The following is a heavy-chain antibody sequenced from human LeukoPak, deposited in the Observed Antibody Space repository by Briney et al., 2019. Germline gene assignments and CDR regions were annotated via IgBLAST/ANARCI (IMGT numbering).Heavy chain of an antibody. CDR3: ARAVREPHFDY. V-gene: IGHV4-59*01. CDR1: GGSISSYY. J-gene: IGHJ4*02. CDR2: IYYSGST. Sequence: PSETLSLTCTVSGGSISSYYWSWIRQPPGKGLEWIGYIYYSGSTNYNPSLKSRVTISVDTSKNQFSLKLSSVTAADTAVYYCARAVREPHFDYWGQGTLVTVSS.